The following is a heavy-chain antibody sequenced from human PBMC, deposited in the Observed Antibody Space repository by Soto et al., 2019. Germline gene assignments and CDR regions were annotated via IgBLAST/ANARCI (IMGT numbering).Heavy chain of an antibody. V-gene: IGHV1-18*01. J-gene: IGHJ4*01. CDR1: GYSLTSDG. Sequence: ASVKGAWKAAGYSLTSDGSSWGRQAPGQGLEWMGWISAYNGNTNYAQKLQGRVTMTTDTSTSTAYMELRSLRSDHTAVYYWAREYYYGSGPWYWGHGTLVTVSS. CDR3: AREYYYGSGPWY. CDR2: ISAYNGNT. D-gene: IGHD3-10*01.